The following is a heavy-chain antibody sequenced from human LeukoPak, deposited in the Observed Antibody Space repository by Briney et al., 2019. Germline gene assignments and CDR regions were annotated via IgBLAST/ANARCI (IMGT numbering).Heavy chain of an antibody. V-gene: IGHV3-23*01. J-gene: IGHJ4*02. CDR2: ISGGGDIT. Sequence: GGFLRLSCAASGFNFANHAMSWVRQTAGKGLEWVSAISGGGDITYYADSVKGRFTISRDNSKDTLFLQMHSLRPGDTAVYYCVREDTPATANYWGQGTLVTISS. D-gene: IGHD2-21*02. CDR3: VREDTPATANY. CDR1: GFNFANHA.